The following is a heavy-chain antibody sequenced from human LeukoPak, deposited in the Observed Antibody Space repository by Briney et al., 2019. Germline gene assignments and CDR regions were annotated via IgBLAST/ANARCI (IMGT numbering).Heavy chain of an antibody. J-gene: IGHJ3*02. Sequence: SVRVSCKASGGTFSSYAISWVRQAPGQGLEWMGGIIPIFGTANYAQKFQGRVTITADESTSTAYMELSSLRSEDTAVYYCAREDEMATRRDAFDIWGQGTMVTVSS. CDR2: IIPIFGTA. V-gene: IGHV1-69*13. CDR3: AREDEMATRRDAFDI. D-gene: IGHD5-24*01. CDR1: GGTFSSYA.